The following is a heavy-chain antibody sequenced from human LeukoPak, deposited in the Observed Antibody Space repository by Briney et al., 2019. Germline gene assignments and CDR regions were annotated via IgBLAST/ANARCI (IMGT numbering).Heavy chain of an antibody. Sequence: SETLSLTCTVSGGSISSSSYYWGWIRQPPGKGLEWIGSIYYSGSTYYNPSLKCRVTISVDTSKNQFSLKLSSVTAADTAVYYCARLGVGAFDIWGQGTMVTVSS. CDR1: GGSISSSSYY. J-gene: IGHJ3*02. V-gene: IGHV4-39*01. D-gene: IGHD2-15*01. CDR2: IYYSGST. CDR3: ARLGVGAFDI.